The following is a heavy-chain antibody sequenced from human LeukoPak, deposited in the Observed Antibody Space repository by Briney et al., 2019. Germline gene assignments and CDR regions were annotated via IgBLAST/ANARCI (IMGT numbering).Heavy chain of an antibody. CDR3: AKTYCGGDCYSHYYYGMDV. V-gene: IGHV3-23*01. CDR2: ISGSGGST. Sequence: GGSLRLSCAASGFTFSSYAMSWVRQAPGKGLEWVSAISGSGGSTYYADSVKGRFTISRDSSKNTLYLQMNSLRAEDTAVYYCAKTYCGGDCYSHYYYGMDVWGQGTTVTVSS. D-gene: IGHD2-21*02. CDR1: GFTFSSYA. J-gene: IGHJ6*02.